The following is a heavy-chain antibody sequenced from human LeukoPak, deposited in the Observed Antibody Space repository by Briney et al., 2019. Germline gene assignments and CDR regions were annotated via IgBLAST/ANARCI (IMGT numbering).Heavy chain of an antibody. CDR2: TYYSEST. D-gene: IGHD5-18*01. V-gene: IGHV4-39*01. Sequence: SETLSLTCTVSGGSISSSPYYWGWIRQPPGKGLEWIGSTYYSESTYYNPSLKSRVTISVDTSKNQFSLKLISVTAADTAVYYCARSIELWPHFDYWGQGTLVTVSS. CDR1: GGSISSSPYY. J-gene: IGHJ4*02. CDR3: ARSIELWPHFDY.